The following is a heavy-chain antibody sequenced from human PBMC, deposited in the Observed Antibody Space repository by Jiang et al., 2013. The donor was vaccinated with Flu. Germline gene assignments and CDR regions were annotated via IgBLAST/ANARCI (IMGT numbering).Heavy chain of an antibody. CDR1: GGTFSSYA. J-gene: IGHJ6*02. CDR2: IIPILGIA. V-gene: IGHV1-69*04. D-gene: IGHD6-6*01. Sequence: GAEVKKPGSSVKVSCKASGGTFSSYAISWVRQAPGQGLEWMGRIIPILGIANYAQKFQGRVTTTADKSTSTAYMELSSLRSEDTAVYYCARTPFEYSSSSSVSTYYYYGMDVWGQGTTVTVSS. CDR3: ARTPFEYSSSSSVSTYYYYGMDV.